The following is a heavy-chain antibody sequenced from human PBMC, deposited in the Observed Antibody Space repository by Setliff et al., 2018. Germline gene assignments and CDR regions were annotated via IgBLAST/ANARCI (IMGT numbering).Heavy chain of an antibody. V-gene: IGHV1-46*01. J-gene: IGHJ4*02. CDR3: ARERGSYDSSTHYTYYFDY. Sequence: ASVKVSCKASGYTLSKYYMHWVRQAPGQGLEWMGIINPSGGLTKYAQKFQGRVTMTSDTSTNTVYLEVSSLRSEDTAVYFCARERGSYDSSTHYTYYFDYWGQGTLVTVSS. CDR1: GYTLSKYY. CDR2: INPSGGLT. D-gene: IGHD3-22*01.